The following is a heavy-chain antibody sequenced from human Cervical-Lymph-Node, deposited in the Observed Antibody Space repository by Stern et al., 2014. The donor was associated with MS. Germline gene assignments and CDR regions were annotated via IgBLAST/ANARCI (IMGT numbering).Heavy chain of an antibody. V-gene: IGHV4-61*02. CDR2: IHDSGST. Sequence: VQLVESGPGLVKPSQTLSLTCTVSGGSISSSGYYWSWIRQPADKGLEWIGRIHDSGSTYYNPSLKSRVTKSMETPKKQFSLKRPSVTAADTAVYYCATTRWDLFTWNWFDPWGQGTLVTVSS. CDR1: GGSISSSGYY. J-gene: IGHJ5*02. D-gene: IGHD1-26*01. CDR3: ATTRWDLFTWNWFDP.